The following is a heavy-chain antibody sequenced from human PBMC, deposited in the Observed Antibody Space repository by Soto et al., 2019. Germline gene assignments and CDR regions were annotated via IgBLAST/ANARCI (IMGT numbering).Heavy chain of an antibody. CDR3: ARGVVDSSSWYATVYYYYYMDV. Sequence: QVQLVQSGAEVKKPGASVKVSCKASGYTFTSYDINWVRQATGQGLEWMGWMNPNSGNTGYAQKFQGRVTMTRNTSISTTYMELSSLRSEDTAVYYCARGVVDSSSWYATVYYYYYMDVWGKGTKVTVSS. CDR2: MNPNSGNT. D-gene: IGHD6-13*01. V-gene: IGHV1-8*01. CDR1: GYTFTSYD. J-gene: IGHJ6*03.